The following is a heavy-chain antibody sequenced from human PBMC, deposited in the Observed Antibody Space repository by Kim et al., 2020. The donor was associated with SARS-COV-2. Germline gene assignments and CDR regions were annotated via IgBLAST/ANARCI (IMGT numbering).Heavy chain of an antibody. CDR1: GITLSTYA. CDR3: AKVAFKWNDRDAFDV. V-gene: IGHV3-23*01. J-gene: IGHJ3*01. Sequence: GGSLRLSCAASGITLSTYAMNWVRQAPGKGLEWVSSINYSGGSTYYADSVQGRFSISRDNFKNTVFLQMNSLRVDDTAVYFCAKVAFKWNDRDAFDVWGQGTVVTVAP. CDR2: INYSGGST. D-gene: IGHD1-20*01.